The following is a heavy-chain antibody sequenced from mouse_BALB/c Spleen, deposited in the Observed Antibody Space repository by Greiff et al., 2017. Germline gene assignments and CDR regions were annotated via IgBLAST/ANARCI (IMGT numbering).Heavy chain of an antibody. J-gene: IGHJ2*01. D-gene: IGHD2-3*01. CDR1: GFTFSSYA. CDR2: ISSGGSYT. CDR3: ARHGLYDGYYGY. Sequence: EVKVVESGGGLVKPGGSLKLSCAASGFTFSSYAMSWVRQTPEKRLEWVATISSGGSYTYYPDSVKGRFTISRDNAKNTLYLQMSSLRSEDTAMYYCARHGLYDGYYGYWGQGTTLTVSS. V-gene: IGHV5-9-3*01.